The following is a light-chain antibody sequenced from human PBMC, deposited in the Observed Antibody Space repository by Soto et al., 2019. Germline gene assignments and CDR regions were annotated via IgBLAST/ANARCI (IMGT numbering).Light chain of an antibody. CDR2: DAS. Sequence: EIVLTQSPGTLSLSPGERATLSCRASQSVGNNYLAWYQQKPGQGPRLLIYDASSRATGIPDRFSGSASGTDFTLTISRLEPEDFAVYYCQQYVVSPSTFGQGTKVDIK. CDR1: QSVGNNY. J-gene: IGKJ1*01. V-gene: IGKV3-20*01. CDR3: QQYVVSPST.